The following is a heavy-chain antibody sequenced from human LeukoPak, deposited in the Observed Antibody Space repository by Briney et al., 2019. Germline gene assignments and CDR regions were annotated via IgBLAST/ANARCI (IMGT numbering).Heavy chain of an antibody. V-gene: IGHV4-39*01. J-gene: IGHJ6*03. CDR2: IYYSGSA. CDR1: GGSIISSSYY. CDR3: ARLGCSGGSCYSWSYYFYMDV. Sequence: PSQTLSLTCTVSGGSIISSSYYWGSIRQPPGKGPEWIGTIYYSGSAYYNPSLKSRVTISVDTSKNQFSLKLSSVTAADTAVYYGARLGCSGGSCYSWSYYFYMDVWGKGTTVTVSS. D-gene: IGHD2-15*01.